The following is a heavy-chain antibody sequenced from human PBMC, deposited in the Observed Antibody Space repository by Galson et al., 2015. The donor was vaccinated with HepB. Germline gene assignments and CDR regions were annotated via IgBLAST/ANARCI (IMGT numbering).Heavy chain of an antibody. V-gene: IGHV3-23*01. CDR1: GFTFSSYS. CDR2: ISGSGGST. CDR3: ANALYYDFWSGQGLDFDY. J-gene: IGHJ4*02. Sequence: SLRLSCAASGFTFSSYSMNWVRQAPGKGLEWVSAISGSGGSTYYADSVKGRFTIARDNSKNTLYLQMNSLRAEDTAVYYCANALYYDFWSGQGLDFDYWGQGTLVTVSS. D-gene: IGHD3-3*01.